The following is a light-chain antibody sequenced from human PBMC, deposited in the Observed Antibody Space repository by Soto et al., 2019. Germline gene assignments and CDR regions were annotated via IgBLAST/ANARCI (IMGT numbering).Light chain of an antibody. CDR3: QQSNNYPWT. V-gene: IGKV1-5*03. CDR2: EAA. CDR1: QYIHNY. Sequence: DITMTQSPSTLSASVGDRVTITCRASQYIHNYLAWYQQKPGEAPKLLIYEAANLESGVPSRFSGSGTGTEFTLTISSLQPDDFATYYCQQSNNYPWTFGQGTRVEI. J-gene: IGKJ1*01.